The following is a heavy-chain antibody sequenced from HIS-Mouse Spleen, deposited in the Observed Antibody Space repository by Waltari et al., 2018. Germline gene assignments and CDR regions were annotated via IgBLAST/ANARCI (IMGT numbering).Heavy chain of an antibody. CDR1: GFTFRSYS. V-gene: IGHV3-48*02. J-gene: IGHJ4*02. Sequence: EVQLVESGGGLVQPGGSLRLSCAASGFTFRSYSMTWVRQAPGKGMGWVSYISRSSSTIYYADSVKGRFTISRDNAKNSLYLQMNSLRDEDTAVYYCAREGCSSTSCYGSGSYYFDYWGQGTLVTVSS. D-gene: IGHD2-2*01. CDR2: ISRSSSTI. CDR3: AREGCSSTSCYGSGSYYFDY.